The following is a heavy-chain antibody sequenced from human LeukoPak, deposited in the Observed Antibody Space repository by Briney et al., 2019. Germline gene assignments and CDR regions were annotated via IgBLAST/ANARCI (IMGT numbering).Heavy chain of an antibody. CDR3: AKDPLRGFAIYYFDY. D-gene: IGHD2-15*01. CDR1: GFTFSSYS. J-gene: IGHJ4*02. Sequence: GGSLRLSXAASGFTFSSYSMNWVRQAPGKGLEWVSYISSSSGYIYYADSVKGRFTISRDNAKNSLYLQMNSLRAEDTAVYYCAKDPLRGFAIYYFDYWGQGTLVTVSS. CDR2: ISSSSGYI. V-gene: IGHV3-21*01.